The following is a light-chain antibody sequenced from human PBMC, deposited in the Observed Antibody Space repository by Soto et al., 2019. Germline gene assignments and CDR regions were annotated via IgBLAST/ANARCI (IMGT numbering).Light chain of an antibody. J-gene: IGLJ1*01. CDR3: QSFDSSLREV. Sequence: QAVVTQPPSVSGAPGQRVTISCAGSSSNIGADYDVHWYQQVPGTAPKLLIFGNNNRPSGVPDRFSGSKSGTSASLAITGCRAEDESDYYCQSFDSSLREVFGTGTKGTV. CDR2: GNN. CDR1: SSNIGADYD. V-gene: IGLV1-40*01.